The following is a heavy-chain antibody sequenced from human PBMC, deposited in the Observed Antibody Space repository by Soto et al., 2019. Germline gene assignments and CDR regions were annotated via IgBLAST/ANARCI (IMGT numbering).Heavy chain of an antibody. V-gene: IGHV4-59*01. CDR3: ARVRWTVAGPGHFDY. CDR1: GGSISSYY. CDR2: IYYSGST. Sequence: QVQLQESGPGLVKPSETLSLTCTVSGGSISSYYWSWIRQSPGKGLEWIGYIYYSGSTNYTPSLKSRVTISVDTSKNQFSLKLSSVTAADTAVYYCARVRWTVAGPGHFDYWGQGTLVTVSS. J-gene: IGHJ4*02. D-gene: IGHD6-19*01.